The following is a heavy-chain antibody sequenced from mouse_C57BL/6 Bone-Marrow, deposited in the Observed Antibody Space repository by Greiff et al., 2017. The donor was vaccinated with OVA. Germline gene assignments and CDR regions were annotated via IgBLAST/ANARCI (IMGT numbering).Heavy chain of an antibody. CDR2: ISSGGSYT. CDR3: ARRLGPAWFAY. J-gene: IGHJ3*01. Sequence: EVQRVESGGDLVKPGGSLKLSCAASGFTFSSYGMSWVRQTPDKRLEWVATISSGGSYTYYPDSVKGRFTISTDNAKNTLYLQVSSLKSEDTAMYDCARRLGPAWFAYWGQGTLVTVSA. D-gene: IGHD4-1*01. V-gene: IGHV5-6*01. CDR1: GFTFSSYG.